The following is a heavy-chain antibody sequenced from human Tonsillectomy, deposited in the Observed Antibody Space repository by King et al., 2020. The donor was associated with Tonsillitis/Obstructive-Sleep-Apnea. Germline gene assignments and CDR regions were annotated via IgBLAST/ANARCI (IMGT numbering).Heavy chain of an antibody. CDR3: VKDLPAARSGGDY. V-gene: IGHV3-64D*06. J-gene: IGHJ4*02. CDR2: ISSNGGST. Sequence: EVQLVESGGGLVQPGGSLRLSCSASGFTFSSYAMHWVRQAPGKGLEYVSAISSNGGSTYYADSVKGRFTISRDNSKNTLYLQMSSLRAEDTAVYYCVKDLPAARSGGDYWGQGTLVTVSS. CDR1: GFTFSSYA. D-gene: IGHD6-6*01.